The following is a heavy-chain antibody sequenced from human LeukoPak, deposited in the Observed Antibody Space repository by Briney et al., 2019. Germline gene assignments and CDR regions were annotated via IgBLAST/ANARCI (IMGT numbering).Heavy chain of an antibody. CDR1: GDSISSYY. Sequence: SETLSLTCTVSGDSISSYYWSWIRQPAGKGLEWIGRIYTSGSTNYNPSLKSRVTMSVDTSKNQFSLKLSSVTAADTAVYYCAGTYGSGKNFDYWGQGTLVTVSS. D-gene: IGHD3-10*01. CDR3: AGTYGSGKNFDY. CDR2: IYTSGST. V-gene: IGHV4-4*07. J-gene: IGHJ4*02.